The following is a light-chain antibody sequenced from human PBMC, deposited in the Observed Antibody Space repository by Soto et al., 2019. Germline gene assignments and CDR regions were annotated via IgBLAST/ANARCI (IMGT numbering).Light chain of an antibody. CDR2: GNS. V-gene: IGLV1-40*01. Sequence: QSVLTQPHLVSGAPGQRVTISCTGSSSNIGAGYDVHGYQQLPGTAPKLLIYGNSNRPSGVPDRFSGSKSGTSASRAITGLQAEDDCDYYCQSYDSSLRGVVFGGGTKLTVL. J-gene: IGLJ2*01. CDR1: SSNIGAGYD. CDR3: QSYDSSLRGVV.